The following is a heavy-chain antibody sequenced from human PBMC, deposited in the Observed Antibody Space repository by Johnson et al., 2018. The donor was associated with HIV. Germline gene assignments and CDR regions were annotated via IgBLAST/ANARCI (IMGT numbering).Heavy chain of an antibody. CDR3: SRGRPWGWELRRDAFDV. CDR1: GFTFSDYC. D-gene: IGHD4-23*01. CDR2: ISYDGSNK. J-gene: IGHJ3*01. V-gene: IGHV3-30*03. Sequence: QVQLVESGGDLVKPGGSLRLSCAASGFTFSDYCMSWIRQAPGKGLEWVAVISYDGSNKYYADSVKGRFTISRDNSKNTLYLQMNSLRAEDTAVYYWSRGRPWGWELRRDAFDVWGQGTVVTVSS.